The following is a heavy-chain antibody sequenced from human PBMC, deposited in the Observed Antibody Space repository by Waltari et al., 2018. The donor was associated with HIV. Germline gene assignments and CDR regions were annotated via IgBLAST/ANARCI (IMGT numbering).Heavy chain of an antibody. Sequence: QLQLQESGPGLVKPSETLSLTCTVSGGSISSSSYYWGWIRQPPGKGLEWIGIIYYSGSTDDNPALKSLVTRSVDTSKNQFSLKLSSVTTADTAVYYCARVRPAGGQLHVGNWFDPWGQGTLVTVSS. D-gene: IGHD2-2*01. CDR1: GGSISSSSYY. J-gene: IGHJ5*02. CDR2: IYYSGST. CDR3: ARVRPAGGQLHVGNWFDP. V-gene: IGHV4-39*07.